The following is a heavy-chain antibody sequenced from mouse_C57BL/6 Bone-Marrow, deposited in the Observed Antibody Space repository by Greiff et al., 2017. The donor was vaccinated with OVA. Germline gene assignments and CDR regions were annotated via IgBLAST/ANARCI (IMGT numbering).Heavy chain of an antibody. Sequence: VQVVESGAELVMPGASVKLSCKASGYTFTSYWMHWVKQRPGQGLEWIGEIDPSDSYTNYNQKFKGKSTLTVDKSSSTAYMQLSSLTSEDSAVYYCAREDYYDYDWFAYWGQGTLVTVSA. J-gene: IGHJ3*01. CDR2: IDPSDSYT. CDR3: AREDYYDYDWFAY. CDR1: GYTFTSYW. D-gene: IGHD2-4*01. V-gene: IGHV1-69*01.